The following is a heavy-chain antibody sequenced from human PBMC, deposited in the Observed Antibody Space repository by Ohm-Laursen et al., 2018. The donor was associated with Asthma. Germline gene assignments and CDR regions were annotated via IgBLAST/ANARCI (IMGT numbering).Heavy chain of an antibody. J-gene: IGHJ4*02. D-gene: IGHD5-24*01. CDR2: LFPDGRRT. CDR3: ARGNLDGLL. Sequence: SLRLSCAASGFSLSDYFLHWVRQGPGEGLVWISHLFPDGRRTNYADSVKGRFTISRDDAQNTVYLQMNSLRVDDTAVYYCARGNLDGLLWGQGTLVTVSS. CDR1: GFSLSDYF. V-gene: IGHV3-74*01.